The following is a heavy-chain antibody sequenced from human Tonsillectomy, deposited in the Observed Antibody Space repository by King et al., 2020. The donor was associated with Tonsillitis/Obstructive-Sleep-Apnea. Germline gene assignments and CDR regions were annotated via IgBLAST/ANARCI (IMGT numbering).Heavy chain of an antibody. V-gene: IGHV5-10-1*01. J-gene: IGHJ5*02. Sequence: VQLVESGAEVKKPGESLTISCTGSGYIFTNYWINWVRQMPGKGLEWMGMIDPSDSFTNYSPSFRGHVTISADKSISTAYLQWSSLKASDTAMYFCARVLIAAPGTPTWFDPWGQGTLVTVSS. CDR2: IDPSDSFT. D-gene: IGHD6-13*01. CDR3: ARVLIAAPGTPTWFDP. CDR1: GYIFTNYW.